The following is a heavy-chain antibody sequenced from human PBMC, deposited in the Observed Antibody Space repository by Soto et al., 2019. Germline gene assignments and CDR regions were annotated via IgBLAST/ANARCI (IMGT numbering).Heavy chain of an antibody. J-gene: IGHJ6*02. CDR3: AKDTADNVRNYYGMDV. Sequence: PGGSLRLSCTASGFTFSYYGVHWVRQAPGKGLEWVSVISYDGSSKYYEDSVKGRFTISRDNSRHTLYLQMNSLRADDTAVYYCAKDTADNVRNYYGMDVWGRGTTVTVSS. CDR1: GFTFSYYG. V-gene: IGHV3-30*18. D-gene: IGHD6-13*01. CDR2: ISYDGSSK.